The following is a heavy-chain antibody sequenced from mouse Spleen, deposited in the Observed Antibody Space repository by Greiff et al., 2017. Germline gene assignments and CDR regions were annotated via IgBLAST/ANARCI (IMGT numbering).Heavy chain of an antibody. CDR1: GFYITDYY. CDR2: IDPEDGDT. V-gene: IGHV14-1*01. CDR3: TTVGVVATDFDY. D-gene: IGHD1-1*01. Sequence: EVQLQESGAELVRPGASVKLSCTASGFYITDYYMHWVKQRPEQGLEWIGRIDPEDGDTEYAPKFQGKATMTADTSSNTAYLQLSGLTSEDTAVYYCTTVGVVATDFDYWGQGTTLTVSS. J-gene: IGHJ2*01.